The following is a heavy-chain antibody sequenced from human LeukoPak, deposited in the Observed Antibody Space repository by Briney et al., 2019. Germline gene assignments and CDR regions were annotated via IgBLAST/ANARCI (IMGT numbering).Heavy chain of an antibody. CDR2: MNPNSGNT. D-gene: IGHD3-3*01. CDR3: ARALRIMIFGVVINRAFDY. V-gene: IGHV1-8*01. CDR1: GYTFTSYD. J-gene: IGHJ4*02. Sequence: ASVKVSCKASGYTFTSYDINWVRQAPGQGLEWMGWMNPNSGNTGYAQKFQGRVTMTRNTSISTAYMELSSLRSEDTAVYYCARALRIMIFGVVINRAFDYWGQGTLVTVSS.